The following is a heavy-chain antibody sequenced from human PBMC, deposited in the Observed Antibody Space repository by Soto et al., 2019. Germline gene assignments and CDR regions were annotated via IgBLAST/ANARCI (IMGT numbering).Heavy chain of an antibody. J-gene: IGHJ6*04. CDR1: GGTFSSYA. V-gene: IGHV1-69*01. Sequence: QVQLVQSGAEVKKPRSSVKVSCKASGGTFSSYAISWVRQAPGQGLEWMGGIIPIFGTANYAQKFQGRVTITADESTSTAYMELSSLRSEDTAVYYCARGRIVDTAMVYYYGMDVWGKGTTVTVSS. CDR3: ARGRIVDTAMVYYYGMDV. CDR2: IIPIFGTA. D-gene: IGHD5-18*01.